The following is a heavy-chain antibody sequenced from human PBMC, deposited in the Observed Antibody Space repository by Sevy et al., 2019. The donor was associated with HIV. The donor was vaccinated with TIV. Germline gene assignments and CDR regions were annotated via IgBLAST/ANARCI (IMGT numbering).Heavy chain of an antibody. CDR3: ARGDYYGSGSFYYYYGMDV. CDR1: GDSVSSNSAA. Sequence: KQSQTLSLTCVISGDSVSSNSAAWNWIRQSPSRGLEWLGRTYYRSRWYNDYAVSVKSRIIINPDTSKNQFSLQLNSVTPEDTAVYYYARGDYYGSGSFYYYYGMDVWGQGTSVTVSS. J-gene: IGHJ6*02. CDR2: TYYRSRWYN. D-gene: IGHD3-10*01. V-gene: IGHV6-1*01.